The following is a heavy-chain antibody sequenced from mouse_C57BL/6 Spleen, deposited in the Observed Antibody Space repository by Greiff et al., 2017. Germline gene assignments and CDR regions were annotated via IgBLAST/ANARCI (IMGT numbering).Heavy chain of an antibody. V-gene: IGHV1-80*01. CDR3: ARFFDYDEAWFAY. J-gene: IGHJ3*01. CDR2: IYPGDGDT. CDR1: GYAFSSYW. D-gene: IGHD2-4*01. Sequence: QVQLQQSGAELVKPGASVKISCKASGYAFSSYWMNWVKQRPGKGLEWIGQIYPGDGDTNYNGKFKGKATLTADKSSSTAYMQLSSLTSEASAVYYCARFFDYDEAWFAYWGQGTLVTGSA.